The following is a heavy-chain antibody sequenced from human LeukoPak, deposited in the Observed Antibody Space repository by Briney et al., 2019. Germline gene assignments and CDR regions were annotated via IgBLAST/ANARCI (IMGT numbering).Heavy chain of an antibody. J-gene: IGHJ4*02. CDR3: ARGRGSSSWYHFDY. CDR1: GFTFSSYS. V-gene: IGHV3-48*01. D-gene: IGHD6-13*01. Sequence: PGGSLRLSCAASGFTFSSYSMNWVRQAPGKGLEWVSYISSSSSTIYYADSVKGRFTISRDNAKNSLYLQMNSLRAEDTAVYYCARGRGSSSWYHFDYWGQGTLVTVSS. CDR2: ISSSSSTI.